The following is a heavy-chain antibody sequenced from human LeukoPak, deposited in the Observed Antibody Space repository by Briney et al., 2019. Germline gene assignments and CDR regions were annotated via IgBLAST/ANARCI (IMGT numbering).Heavy chain of an antibody. CDR3: ARDRYNGNYYGMDV. CDR1: GFTFSSYS. CDR2: ISSGSSSTI. D-gene: IGHD5-12*01. V-gene: IGHV3-48*02. J-gene: IGHJ6*02. Sequence: GGSLRLSCAASGFTFSSYSMNWVRQAPGKGLEWVSYISSGSSSTIYYADSVKGRFTISRDNAKNSLYLQMKSLRDEDTAVYYCARDRYNGNYYGMDVWGQGTTVTVSS.